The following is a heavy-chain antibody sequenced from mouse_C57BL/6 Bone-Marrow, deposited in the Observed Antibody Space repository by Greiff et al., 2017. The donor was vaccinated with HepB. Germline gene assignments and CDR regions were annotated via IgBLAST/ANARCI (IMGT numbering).Heavy chain of an antibody. D-gene: IGHD1-1*01. V-gene: IGHV1-4*01. CDR1: GYTFTSYT. CDR2: INPSSGYT. Sequence: QVQLQQSGAELARPGASVKMSCKASGYTFTSYTMHWVKQRPGQGLEWIGYINPSSGYTKYNQKFKDKATLTADKSSSTAYMQLSSLTSEDSAVYYCARPPHYYGSTHWYFDVWGTGTTVTVSS. J-gene: IGHJ1*03. CDR3: ARPPHYYGSTHWYFDV.